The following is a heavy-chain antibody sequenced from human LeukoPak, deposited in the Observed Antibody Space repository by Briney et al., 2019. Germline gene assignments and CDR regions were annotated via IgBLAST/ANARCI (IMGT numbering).Heavy chain of an antibody. CDR3: ATGGYSSGWYQFDY. CDR2: FDPADGET. Sequence: ASVKVSCKVPGYTLTELSMHWVRQAPGKGLEWMGGFDPADGETIYAQKFQGRVTMTEDTSTDTAYMELSSLRSEDTAVYYCATGGYSSGWYQFDYWGQGTLVTVSS. D-gene: IGHD6-19*01. V-gene: IGHV1-24*01. J-gene: IGHJ4*02. CDR1: GYTLTELS.